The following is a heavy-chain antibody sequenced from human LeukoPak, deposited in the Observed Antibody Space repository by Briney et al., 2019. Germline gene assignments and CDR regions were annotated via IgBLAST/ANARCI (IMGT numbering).Heavy chain of an antibody. Sequence: GGSLRLSCAASGFTFSASGMHWVRQAPGKGLEWVAFIRSDGFNKYYADSVKGRFTISRDNSKNTLYLQMNSLRAEDTALYYCAKDSRNLPFDYWGQGTLVTVSS. CDR2: IRSDGFNK. J-gene: IGHJ4*02. V-gene: IGHV3-30*02. CDR1: GFTFSASG. D-gene: IGHD1-14*01. CDR3: AKDSRNLPFDY.